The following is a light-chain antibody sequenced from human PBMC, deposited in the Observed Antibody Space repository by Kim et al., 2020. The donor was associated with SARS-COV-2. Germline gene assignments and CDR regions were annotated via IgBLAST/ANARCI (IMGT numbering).Light chain of an antibody. V-gene: IGKV3-11*01. Sequence: LSPGERATHSCRASQSISNYLAWYQQKLGQAPRLLIYEASRRATGVPARFSGSWSGTDFTLTISGLEPEDFAVYYCQQRSDWPLTFGGGTKVDIK. J-gene: IGKJ4*01. CDR1: QSISNY. CDR3: QQRSDWPLT. CDR2: EAS.